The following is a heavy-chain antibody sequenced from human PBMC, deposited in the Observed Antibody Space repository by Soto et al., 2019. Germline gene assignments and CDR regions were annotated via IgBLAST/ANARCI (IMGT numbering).Heavy chain of an antibody. CDR1: GYTFTGYY. D-gene: IGHD6-13*01. CDR2: INPNSGGT. V-gene: IGHV1-2*02. CDR3: ARGWSIAAAGTGANWFDP. Sequence: VKVSCKASGYTFTGYYMHWVRQAPGQGLEWMGWINPNSGGTNYAQKFQGRVTMTRDTSISTAYMELSRLRSDDTAVYYCARGWSIAAAGTGANWFDPWGQGTLVTVSS. J-gene: IGHJ5*02.